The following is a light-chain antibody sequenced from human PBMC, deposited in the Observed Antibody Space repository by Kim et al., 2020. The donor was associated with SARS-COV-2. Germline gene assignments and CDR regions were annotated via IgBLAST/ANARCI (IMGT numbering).Light chain of an antibody. CDR1: QGIRDD. J-gene: IGKJ2*01. CDR2: AAS. CDR3: LQDYSYPRT. Sequence: SASVGERVTITCRASQGIRDDLAWYQQKPGKAPKLLVYAASTLQSGVPLRFSGSGSGTDFTLTISSLQPEDFATYYCLQDYSYPRTFGQGTKLEIK. V-gene: IGKV1-6*01.